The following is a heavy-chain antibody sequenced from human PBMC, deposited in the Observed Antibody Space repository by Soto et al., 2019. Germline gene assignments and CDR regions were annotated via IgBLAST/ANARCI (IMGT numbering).Heavy chain of an antibody. J-gene: IGHJ4*02. CDR1: GFTFSSYS. Sequence: LRLSCVASGFTFSSYSMTCVRQAPGKGLEWVSAISGVDVIPSYADSVNGRLTISSDNSKNTLYLQMNSLRAEDTAAYYCAKWHTYNYDSLVFFGFEXWGQGTHLTVSX. V-gene: IGHV3-23*01. CDR3: AKWHTYNYDSLVFFGFEX. CDR2: ISGVDVIP. D-gene: IGHD3-16*01.